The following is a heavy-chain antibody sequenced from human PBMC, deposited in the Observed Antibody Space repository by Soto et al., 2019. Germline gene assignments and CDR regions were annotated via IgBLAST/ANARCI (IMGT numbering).Heavy chain of an antibody. D-gene: IGHD6-13*01. CDR2: IYYTGST. J-gene: IGHJ4*02. Sequence: SETLSLTCAVSGGSISSNNYYWGWIRQPPGKGLEWIGSIYYTGSTYYNPSLKSRVTISLDTSKNHFSLKLSSVTAADTALYYCARHYSSSWYFDYWGQGTLVTVSS. V-gene: IGHV4-39*01. CDR3: ARHYSSSWYFDY. CDR1: GGSISSNNYY.